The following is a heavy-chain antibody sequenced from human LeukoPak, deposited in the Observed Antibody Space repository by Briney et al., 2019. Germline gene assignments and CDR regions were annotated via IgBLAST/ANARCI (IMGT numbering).Heavy chain of an antibody. D-gene: IGHD2-2*01. CDR3: ARWGEVVPAATYYFDY. Sequence: PGGSLRLSCAASGFIFSSYAMSWVRQAPGKGLEWVSSISSSSSYIYYADSVKGRFTISRDNAKNSLYLQMNSLRAEDTAVYYCARWGEVVPAATYYFDYWGQGTLVTVSS. V-gene: IGHV3-21*01. CDR1: GFIFSSYA. CDR2: ISSSSSYI. J-gene: IGHJ4*02.